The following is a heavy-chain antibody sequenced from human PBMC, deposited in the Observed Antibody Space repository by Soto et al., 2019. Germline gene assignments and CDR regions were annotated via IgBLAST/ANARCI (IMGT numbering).Heavy chain of an antibody. J-gene: IGHJ6*03. V-gene: IGHV1-18*01. CDR1: GYTFTSYG. Sequence: GASVKVSCKASGYTFTSYGISWVRQAPGQGLEWMGWISAYNGNTNYAQKLQGRVTMTTDTSTSTAYMELRSLRSDDTAVYYCARGSPFTIFGVVGHYYYMDVWGKGTTVTVSS. CDR3: ARGSPFTIFGVVGHYYYMDV. CDR2: ISAYNGNT. D-gene: IGHD3-3*01.